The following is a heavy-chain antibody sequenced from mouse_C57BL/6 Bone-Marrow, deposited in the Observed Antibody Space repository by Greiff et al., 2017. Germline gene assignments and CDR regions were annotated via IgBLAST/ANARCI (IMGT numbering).Heavy chain of an antibody. J-gene: IGHJ1*03. CDR1: GFTFSNYW. CDR3: TTTAWYFDV. CDR2: IRLKSDNYAT. D-gene: IGHD1-2*01. V-gene: IGHV6-3*01. Sequence: DVQLVESGGGLVQPGGSMKLSCVASGFTFSNYWMNWVRQSPEKGLEWVAQIRLKSDNYATHYAESVKGRFTISRDDSKSSVYLQMNNLRAEDTGIYYCTTTAWYFDVWGTGTTVTVSS.